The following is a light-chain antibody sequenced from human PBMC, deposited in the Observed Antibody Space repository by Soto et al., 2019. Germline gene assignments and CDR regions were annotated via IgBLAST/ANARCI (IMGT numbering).Light chain of an antibody. J-gene: IGLJ1*01. CDR2: EVS. Sequence: QPVLTQPASVSGSPGQSITISCTGTSSDVGGYNYVSWYQQHPGKAPKVMIYEVSNRPSGVSNRFSGSKSGNTASLTISGLQAEDEADYYCSSYTSSSTLVFGTGTKLTVL. CDR3: SSYTSSSTLV. V-gene: IGLV2-14*01. CDR1: SSDVGGYNY.